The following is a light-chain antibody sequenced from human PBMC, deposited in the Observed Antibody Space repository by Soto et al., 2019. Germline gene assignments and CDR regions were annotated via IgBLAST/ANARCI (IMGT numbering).Light chain of an antibody. J-gene: IGLJ2*01. CDR1: SSDVGGYNY. CDR3: SSYTSSSTLARV. CDR2: EVS. Sequence: QSALTQPASVSGSPGQSITISCTGTSSDVGGYNYVSWYQQHPGKAPKLMIYEVSNRPSGVSNRFSGSKSGNTASLTISGLQAEDEADYYCSSYTSSSTLARVFGGGTQLTVL. V-gene: IGLV2-14*01.